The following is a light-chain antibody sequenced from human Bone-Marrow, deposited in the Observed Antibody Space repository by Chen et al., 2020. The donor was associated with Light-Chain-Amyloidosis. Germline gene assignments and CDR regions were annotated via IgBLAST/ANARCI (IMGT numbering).Light chain of an antibody. CDR3: QQYGPSPLT. V-gene: IGKV3-20*01. CDR1: QTISSNY. J-gene: IGKJ4*01. Sequence: EIGLTQSPGPLALSPGEGANLSCMASQTISSNYLTWYQQNFGQAPRLLIYGSSSRATVIPDRFTGSGSGTDFTLTINRLEPEDFALSYCQQYGPSPLTFRGGTKVEI. CDR2: GSS.